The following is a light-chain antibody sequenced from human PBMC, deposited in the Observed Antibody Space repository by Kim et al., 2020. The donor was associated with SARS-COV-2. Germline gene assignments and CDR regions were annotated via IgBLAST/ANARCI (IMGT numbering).Light chain of an antibody. V-gene: IGLV1-44*01. CDR3: AAWDDSLNGWV. CDR2: SHN. J-gene: IGLJ3*02. Sequence: GQRVTISCSGSSSNIGGNSVYWYQQLPGTAPKLLIYSHNRRPSGVPDRLSASKSGTSASLAISELQSDDEADYYCAAWDDSLNGWVFGGGTQLTVL. CDR1: SSNIGGNS.